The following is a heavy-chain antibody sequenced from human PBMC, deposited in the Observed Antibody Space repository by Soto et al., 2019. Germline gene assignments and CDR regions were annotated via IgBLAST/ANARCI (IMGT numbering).Heavy chain of an antibody. V-gene: IGHV3-21*01. CDR1: GFTFSSYS. J-gene: IGHJ4*02. CDR2: ISSSSSYI. D-gene: IGHD3-22*01. CDR3: ARENYDSSGYYYFDY. Sequence: GGSLRLSCAASGFTFSSYSMNRVRQAPGKGLEWVSSISSSSSYIYYADSVKGRFTISRDNAKNSLYLQMNSLRAEDTVVYYCARENYDSSGYYYFDYWGQGTLVTVSS.